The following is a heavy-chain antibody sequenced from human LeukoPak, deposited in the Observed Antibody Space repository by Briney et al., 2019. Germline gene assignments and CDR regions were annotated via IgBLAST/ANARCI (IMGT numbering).Heavy chain of an antibody. CDR3: ARPHDYGGNSGGYWFDP. CDR1: GYSISSGYY. Sequence: PSETLSLTCAVSGYSISSGYYWGWIRQPPGKGLGWIGSIYHSGSTYYNPSLKSRVTISVDTSKNQFSLKLSSVTAADTAVYYCARPHDYGGNSGGYWFDPWGQGTLVTVSS. D-gene: IGHD4-23*01. V-gene: IGHV4-38-2*01. CDR2: IYHSGST. J-gene: IGHJ5*02.